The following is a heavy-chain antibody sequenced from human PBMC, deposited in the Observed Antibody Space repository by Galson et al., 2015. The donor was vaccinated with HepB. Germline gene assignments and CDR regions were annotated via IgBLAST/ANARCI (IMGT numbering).Heavy chain of an antibody. D-gene: IGHD3-10*01. V-gene: IGHV3-64D*06. Sequence: SLRLSCAASGFTFSSYAMHWVRQAPGKGLEYVSAISSNGGSTYYADSVKGRFTISRDNSKNTLYLQMSSLRAEDTAVYYCVEDRRRKLLWFGELSRYDYWGQGTLVTVSS. CDR1: GFTFSSYA. CDR3: VEDRRRKLLWFGELSRYDY. CDR2: ISSNGGST. J-gene: IGHJ4*02.